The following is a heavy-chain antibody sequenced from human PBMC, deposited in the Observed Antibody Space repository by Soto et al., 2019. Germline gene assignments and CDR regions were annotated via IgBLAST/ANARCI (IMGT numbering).Heavy chain of an antibody. J-gene: IGHJ4*02. CDR3: VRDRDWALDY. V-gene: IGHV3-7*04. D-gene: IGHD3-9*01. CDR2: INYDGSEK. Sequence: EVQVVESGGGLVQPGASLRLSCAASGFTFSRHWMSWVRQAPGRGLEWVANINYDGSEKNFVDSVKGRFTISRDNAKNSLYLQMNSLRVEDTAIYYCVRDRDWALDYWGQGTLVTVSS. CDR1: GFTFSRHW.